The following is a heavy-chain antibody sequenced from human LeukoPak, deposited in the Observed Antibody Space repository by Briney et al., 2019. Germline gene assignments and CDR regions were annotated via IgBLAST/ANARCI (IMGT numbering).Heavy chain of an antibody. CDR3: ARVGYWWLQPGPFDY. J-gene: IGHJ4*02. V-gene: IGHV4-34*01. D-gene: IGHD5-24*01. Sequence: SETLSLTCAVYGGTFSGYYWSWIRQPPGKGLEWIGEINHSGSTNYNPSLKSRVTISVDTSKNQFSLKLSSVTAADTAVYYCARVGYWWLQPGPFDYWGQGTLVTVSS. CDR1: GGTFSGYY. CDR2: INHSGST.